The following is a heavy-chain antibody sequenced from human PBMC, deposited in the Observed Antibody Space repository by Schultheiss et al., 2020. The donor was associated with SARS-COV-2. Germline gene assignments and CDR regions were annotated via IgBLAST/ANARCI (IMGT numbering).Heavy chain of an antibody. V-gene: IGHV4-34*09. J-gene: IGHJ6*02. CDR3: ARDRSSSSSYYYYGMDV. Sequence: SETLSLTCAVYGGSFSGYYWSWIRQPPGKGLEWIGYIYYSGSTYYNPSLKSRVTISVDTSKNQFSLKLSSVTAADTAVYYCARDRSSSSSYYYYGMDVWGQGTMVTVSS. D-gene: IGHD6-6*01. CDR2: IYYSGST. CDR1: GGSFSGYY.